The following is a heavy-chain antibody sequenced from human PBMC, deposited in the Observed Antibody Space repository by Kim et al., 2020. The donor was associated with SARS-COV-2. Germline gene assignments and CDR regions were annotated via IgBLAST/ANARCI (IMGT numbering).Heavy chain of an antibody. CDR2: IYSGGSST. Sequence: GGSLRLSCAASGFTFSSYAMSWVRQAPGKGLEWVSVIYSGGSSTYYADSVKGRFTISRDNSKNTLYLQMNSLRAEDTAVYYCAKERMPDYDFWSGYEWDYWGQGTLVTVSS. V-gene: IGHV3-23*03. CDR1: GFTFSSYA. D-gene: IGHD3-3*01. J-gene: IGHJ4*02. CDR3: AKERMPDYDFWSGYEWDY.